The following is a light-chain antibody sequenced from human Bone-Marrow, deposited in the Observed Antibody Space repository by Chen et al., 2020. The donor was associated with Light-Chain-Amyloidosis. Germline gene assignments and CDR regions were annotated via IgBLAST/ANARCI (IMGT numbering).Light chain of an antibody. CDR2: RDT. V-gene: IGLV3-25*03. CDR3: QSADSSGTYEVI. J-gene: IGLJ2*01. Sequence: SYELTQPPSVSVSPGQTARITCSGDDLPTKYAYWYQQKPGQAPVLVIHRDTERPSGISERFSGSSSGTTATLTISVVQAEDEADYHCQSADSSGTYEVICGGGTKLTVL. CDR1: DLPTKY.